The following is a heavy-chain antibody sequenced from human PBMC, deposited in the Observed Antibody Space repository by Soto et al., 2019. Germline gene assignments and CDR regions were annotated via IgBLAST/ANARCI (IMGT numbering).Heavy chain of an antibody. CDR3: AKIEGYCSSTSCLGGDYYYGMDV. V-gene: IGHV3-23*01. CDR1: GFTFSSYA. D-gene: IGHD2-2*01. Sequence: GGSLRLSCAASGFTFSSYAMSWVRQAPGKGLEWVSAISGSGGSTYYADSVKGRFTISRDNSKNTLYLQMNSLRAEDTAVYYCAKIEGYCSSTSCLGGDYYYGMDVWGQGTTVTVSS. J-gene: IGHJ6*02. CDR2: ISGSGGST.